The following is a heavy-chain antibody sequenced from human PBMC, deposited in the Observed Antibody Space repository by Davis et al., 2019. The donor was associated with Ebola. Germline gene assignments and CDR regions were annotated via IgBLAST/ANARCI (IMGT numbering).Heavy chain of an antibody. J-gene: IGHJ4*02. Sequence: GESLKISCTVSGFAISSKPMYWVRQGPGKGLVFVSRIDTDGSRINYADSVKGRFTISRDNAKNTLYLQMNSLRAEDTAVYYCATKQGDYWGQGTLVTVSS. CDR3: ATKQGDY. CDR2: IDTDGSRI. CDR1: GFAISSKP. V-gene: IGHV3-74*01.